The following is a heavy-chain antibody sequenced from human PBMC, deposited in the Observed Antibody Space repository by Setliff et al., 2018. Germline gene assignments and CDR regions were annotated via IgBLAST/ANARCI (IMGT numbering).Heavy chain of an antibody. J-gene: IGHJ6*03. Sequence: PSETLSLTCTVSGGSISSYYWSWIRQPPGKGLEWIGYIYYSGSTNYNPSLKSRVTISVDTSKNQFSLKLSSVTAADTAVYYCASSEWQFLEWGYYYYYMAVWGKGTTVTSP. CDR2: IYYSGST. V-gene: IGHV4-59*01. CDR3: ASSEWQFLEWGYYYYYMAV. CDR1: GGSISSYY. D-gene: IGHD3-3*01.